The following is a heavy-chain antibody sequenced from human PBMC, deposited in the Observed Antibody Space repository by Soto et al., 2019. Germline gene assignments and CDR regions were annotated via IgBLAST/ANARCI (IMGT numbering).Heavy chain of an antibody. CDR2: FIPTFGTL. J-gene: IGHJ1*01. D-gene: IGHD6-13*01. V-gene: IGHV1-69*01. CDR1: GGTFSNFA. CDR3: ARFEQLVLH. Sequence: QVQLVQSGAEVKKPGSSVKVSCKASGGTFSNFAISWVRQAPGQGLEWMGGFIPTFGTLNYAQRFQGRLTISADESTSTAYMELSRLRSEDTAVNYCARFEQLVLHWGQGTLVTVSS.